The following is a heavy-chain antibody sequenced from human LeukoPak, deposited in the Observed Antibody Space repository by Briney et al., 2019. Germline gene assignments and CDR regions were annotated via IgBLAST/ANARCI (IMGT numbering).Heavy chain of an antibody. Sequence: PSETLSLTCTVSGGSISSYYWSWIRQPAGKGLEWIGRIYTSGSTNYNPSLKSRVTMSVDTSKNQFSLKLSSVTAADTAVYYCARDPHKYCSGGSCYSYWGQGTLVTVSS. CDR2: IYTSGST. CDR3: ARDPHKYCSGGSCYSY. CDR1: GGSISSYY. D-gene: IGHD2-15*01. V-gene: IGHV4-4*07. J-gene: IGHJ4*02.